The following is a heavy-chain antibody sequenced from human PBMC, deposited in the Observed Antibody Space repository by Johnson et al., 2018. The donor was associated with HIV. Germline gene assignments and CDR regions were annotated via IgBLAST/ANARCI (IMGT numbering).Heavy chain of an antibody. CDR3: AREGRLGSYLGGVAFDI. CDR2: ISYDGNNK. D-gene: IGHD1-26*01. J-gene: IGHJ3*02. CDR1: GFTFSNYA. Sequence: QVQLVESGGGVVQPGRSLRLSCAASGFTFSNYAMHWVRQAPGKGLEWVAVISYDGNNKYYADSVKGRFTISRDNSKNTLYLQMNSLRAEDTAVYYCAREGRLGSYLGGVAFDIWGQWTMVTVSS. V-gene: IGHV3-30-3*01.